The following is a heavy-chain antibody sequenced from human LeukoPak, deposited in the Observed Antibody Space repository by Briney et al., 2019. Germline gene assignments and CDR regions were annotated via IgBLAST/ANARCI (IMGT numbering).Heavy chain of an antibody. J-gene: IGHJ4*02. CDR2: VKSRTDGGTT. CDR1: GFPFDNAY. CDR3: TSAAFGAGTYYNDYLDY. D-gene: IGHD3-10*01. Sequence: PGGSLRLSCAASGFPFDNAYMSWVRQAPGKGLEWVGRVKSRTDGGTTDYAAPAKGRFTISRDDSKNMVFLQMRSLKTDDSAVYYCTSAAFGAGTYYNDYLDYWGQGTLVTVSS. V-gene: IGHV3-15*01.